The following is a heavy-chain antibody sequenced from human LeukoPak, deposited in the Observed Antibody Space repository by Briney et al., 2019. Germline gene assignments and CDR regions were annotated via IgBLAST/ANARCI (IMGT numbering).Heavy chain of an antibody. CDR1: GFTFSSYW. V-gene: IGHV3-74*01. CDR3: ASLVGATDADY. Sequence: GGSLRLSCAGSGFTFSSYWMHWVRQAPGKGLVWVSRINSDGRSTIYADSVKGRFTISRDSANNTLYLQMNSLGPEDTAVYYCASLVGATDADYWGQGTLVTVSS. J-gene: IGHJ4*02. D-gene: IGHD1-26*01. CDR2: INSDGRST.